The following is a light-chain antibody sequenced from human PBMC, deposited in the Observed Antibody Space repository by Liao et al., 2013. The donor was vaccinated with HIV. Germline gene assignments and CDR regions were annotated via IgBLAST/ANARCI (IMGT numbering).Light chain of an antibody. Sequence: SYELAQPPSVSVSPGQTASITCSGPQMGEKYVSWYQQRPGQSPVVVIYQDAKRPSGIPERFSGSNSGNTATLTISGTQAMDEADYYCQAWDSSTVVFGGGTKLTVL. CDR1: QMGEKY. V-gene: IGLV3-1*01. CDR3: QAWDSSTVV. J-gene: IGLJ2*01. CDR2: QDA.